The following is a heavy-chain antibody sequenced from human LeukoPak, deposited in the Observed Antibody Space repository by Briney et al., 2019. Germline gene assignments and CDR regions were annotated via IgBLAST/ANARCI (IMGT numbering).Heavy chain of an antibody. V-gene: IGHV3-9*01. J-gene: IGHJ4*02. D-gene: IGHD4-17*01. Sequence: PGRSLRLSCAASGFTFDDYAMHWVRQAPGKGLEWVSGISWNSGSIGYADSVKGRFTISRDNAKNSLYLQMNSLRAKDTALYYCAKTFFRTTAFDYWGQGTLVTVSS. CDR2: ISWNSGSI. CDR1: GFTFDDYA. CDR3: AKTFFRTTAFDY.